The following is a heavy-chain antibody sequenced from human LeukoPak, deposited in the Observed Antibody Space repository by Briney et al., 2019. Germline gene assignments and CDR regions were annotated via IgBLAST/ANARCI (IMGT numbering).Heavy chain of an antibody. V-gene: IGHV3-69-1*02. Sequence: PGGSLRLSCAASGFNFSYYTMNWVRQAPGKGLEWVSSISSSSYIYYADSLKGRFTISRDNAQNSLYLQMNSLRAEDTAVYYCVGLLWFGAYYYGIDVWGQGTTVTVSS. J-gene: IGHJ6*02. CDR2: ISSSSYI. CDR1: GFNFSYYT. CDR3: VGLLWFGAYYYGIDV. D-gene: IGHD3-10*01.